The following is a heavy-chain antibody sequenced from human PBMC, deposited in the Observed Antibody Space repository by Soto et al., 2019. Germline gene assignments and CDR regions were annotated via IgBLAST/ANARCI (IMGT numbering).Heavy chain of an antibody. Sequence: EVQLLESGGGLVQPGGSLRLSCAASGFTFGSYAMNWLRQAPGRGLECVSFISGSGRTTYYADSVKGRFTVSRDNSKNTLYLQMNSLRAEDTALYYCAKFRGPSYSYYSMDVWGKVTTVTVSS. V-gene: IGHV3-23*01. CDR1: GFTFGSYA. D-gene: IGHD3-16*01. CDR2: ISGSGRTT. J-gene: IGHJ6*03. CDR3: AKFRGPSYSYYSMDV.